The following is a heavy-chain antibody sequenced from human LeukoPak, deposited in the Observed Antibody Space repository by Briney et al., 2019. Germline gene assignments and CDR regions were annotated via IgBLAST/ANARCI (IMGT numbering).Heavy chain of an antibody. D-gene: IGHD2-15*01. J-gene: IGHJ4*02. CDR1: GYTFTSYG. V-gene: IGHV1-18*01. CDR2: ISAYNSNT. Sequence: ASVKVSCKASGYTFTSYGISWVRQAPGQGLEWMGWISAYNSNTNYAQKLQGRVTMTTDTSTSTAYMELRSLRSGDTAVYYCARVTDCSGGSCYSYWGQGTLVTVSS. CDR3: ARVTDCSGGSCYSY.